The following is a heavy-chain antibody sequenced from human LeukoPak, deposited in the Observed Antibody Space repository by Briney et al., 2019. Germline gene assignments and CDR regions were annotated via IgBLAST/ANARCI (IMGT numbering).Heavy chain of an antibody. CDR2: ISGSGGST. CDR3: AKGNNDYYDSSGYYYGY. D-gene: IGHD3-22*01. CDR1: GFTFSSYA. Sequence: GGSLRLSCAASGFTFSSYAMSWVRQAPGEGLEWVSAISGSGGSTYYADSVKGRFTISRDNSENTLYLQMSSLRAEDTAVYYCAKGNNDYYDSSGYYYGYWGQGTLVTVSS. J-gene: IGHJ4*02. V-gene: IGHV3-23*01.